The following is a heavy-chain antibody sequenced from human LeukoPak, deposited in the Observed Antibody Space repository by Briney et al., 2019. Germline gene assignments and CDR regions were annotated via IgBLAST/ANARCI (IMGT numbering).Heavy chain of an antibody. Sequence: PSETLSLTCTVSGGSIRGYFWTWIRQPPGKGLEWIGYIYYSGSTNYNPSLKSRVTIAVDTSKNQFSLRLSSVTAADTAVYYCAMAYSSSCYYFDYWGQGTLVTVSS. V-gene: IGHV4-59*01. CDR2: IYYSGST. D-gene: IGHD6-13*01. CDR1: GGSIRGYF. CDR3: AMAYSSSCYYFDY. J-gene: IGHJ4*02.